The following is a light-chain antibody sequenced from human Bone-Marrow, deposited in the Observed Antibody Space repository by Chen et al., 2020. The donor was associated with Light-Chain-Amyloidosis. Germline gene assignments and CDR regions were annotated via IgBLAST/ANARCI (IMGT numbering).Light chain of an antibody. CDR2: RDT. J-gene: IGLJ2*01. CDR1: DLPTKY. V-gene: IGLV3-25*03. Sequence: SYELTQPPSVSVSPGQTARITCSGDDLPTKYAYWYQQKPGQAPVLVIHRDTERPSGISERFSGSSSGTTATFTISGVQAEGEADYHCQSADSSGTYEVIFGGGTKLTVL. CDR3: QSADSSGTYEVI.